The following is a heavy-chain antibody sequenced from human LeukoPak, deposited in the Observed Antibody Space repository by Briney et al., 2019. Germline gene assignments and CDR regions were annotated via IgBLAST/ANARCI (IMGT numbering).Heavy chain of an antibody. Sequence: SETLSLTCAVYGGSFSGYYWSWIRQPPGKGLEWIGEINHSGSTNYNPSLKSRVTISVDTSKNQFSLKLSSVTAADTAVYYCARGPDPDDYWGQGTLVTVSS. J-gene: IGHJ4*02. CDR2: INHSGST. CDR3: ARGPDPDDY. CDR1: GGSFSGYY. V-gene: IGHV4-34*01.